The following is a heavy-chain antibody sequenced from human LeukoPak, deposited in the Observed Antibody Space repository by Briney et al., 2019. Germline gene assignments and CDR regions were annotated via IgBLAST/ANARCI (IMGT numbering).Heavy chain of an antibody. Sequence: ASVKVSCKASGYTFTGYYINWVRQATGQGLEWMGWMNPNSGNTGYAQKFQGRVTMTRNTSISTAYMELSSLRSEDTAVYYCARVGVGDIVVVPAAINYYYYYYMDVWGKGTTVTISS. D-gene: IGHD2-2*01. CDR1: GYTFTGYY. V-gene: IGHV1-8*02. J-gene: IGHJ6*03. CDR2: MNPNSGNT. CDR3: ARVGVGDIVVVPAAINYYYYYYMDV.